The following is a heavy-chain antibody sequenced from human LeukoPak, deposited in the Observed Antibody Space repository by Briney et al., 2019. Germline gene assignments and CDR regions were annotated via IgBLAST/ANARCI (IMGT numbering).Heavy chain of an antibody. J-gene: IGHJ4*02. Sequence: GGSLRLSCAASGFTFDDYAMHWVRQAPGKGLEWVSGISGSGGSTYYADSVKGRFTISRDNSKNTLYLQMNSLRAEDTAVYYCAKDSPGEYYYDSSGYYPHDYWGQGTLVTVSS. D-gene: IGHD3-22*01. CDR1: GFTFDDYA. CDR3: AKDSPGEYYYDSSGYYPHDY. CDR2: ISGSGGST. V-gene: IGHV3-23*01.